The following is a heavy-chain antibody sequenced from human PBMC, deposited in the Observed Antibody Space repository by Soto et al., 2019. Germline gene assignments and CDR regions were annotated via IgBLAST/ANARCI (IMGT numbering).Heavy chain of an antibody. CDR3: ARAERYYDFWSGRRAQGRFDP. J-gene: IGHJ5*02. CDR2: INHSGST. CDR1: GGSFSGYY. D-gene: IGHD3-3*01. V-gene: IGHV4-34*01. Sequence: WETLSLTCAVYGGSFSGYYWSWIRQPPGKGLEWIGEINHSGSTNYNPSLKSRVTISVDTSKNQFSLKLSSVTAADTAVYYCARAERYYDFWSGRRAQGRFDPWGQGTLVTVSS.